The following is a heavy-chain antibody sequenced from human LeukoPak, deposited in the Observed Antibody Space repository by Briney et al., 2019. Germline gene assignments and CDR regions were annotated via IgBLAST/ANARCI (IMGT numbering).Heavy chain of an antibody. J-gene: IGHJ4*02. D-gene: IGHD2-15*01. CDR3: AKVVVPSPHFDY. CDR1: GFTFSNAW. Sequence: GGSLRLSCAASGFTFSNAWMSWVRQAPGKGLEWVSAISGSGGSTYYADSVKGRFTISRDNSKNTLYLQMNSLRAEDTAVYYCAKVVVPSPHFDYWGQGTLVTVSS. CDR2: ISGSGGST. V-gene: IGHV3-23*01.